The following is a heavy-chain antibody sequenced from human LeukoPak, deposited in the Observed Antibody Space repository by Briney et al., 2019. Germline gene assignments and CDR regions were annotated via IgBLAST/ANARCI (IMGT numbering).Heavy chain of an antibody. CDR2: LHSGGST. J-gene: IGHJ6*02. D-gene: IGHD6-13*01. CDR3: ARDRVPSSSWWEDYYYGMDV. V-gene: IGHV3-53*01. CDR1: GFTVSSNY. Sequence: SGGSLRLSCAASGFTVSSNYMSWVRQAPGKGLEWVSVLHSGGSTYYADSVKGRFTISRDNSKNTLYLQMNSLRAEDTAVYYCARDRVPSSSWWEDYYYGMDVWGQGTTVTVSS.